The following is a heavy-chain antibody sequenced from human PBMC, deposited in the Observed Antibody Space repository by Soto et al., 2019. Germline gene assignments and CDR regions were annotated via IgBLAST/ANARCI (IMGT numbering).Heavy chain of an antibody. J-gene: IGHJ3*02. V-gene: IGHV5-51*01. CDR3: AKHRPCGDHCIGSHAFDI. D-gene: IGHD2-21*02. Sequence: GESLKISCKGSGYSFSSYWIGWVRQVPGKGLEWMGFIYPGDSDTRYSPSFQGQVTISADKFISTAYLQWRSLKASDAAMYYCAKHRPCGDHCIGSHAFDICGQGPLVTVSS. CDR1: GYSFSSYW. CDR2: IYPGDSDT.